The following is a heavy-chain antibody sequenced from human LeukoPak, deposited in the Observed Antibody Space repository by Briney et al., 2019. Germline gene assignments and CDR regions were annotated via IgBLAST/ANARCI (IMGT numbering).Heavy chain of an antibody. Sequence: ASVKVSCKATGYTFTSYGISWVRQAPGQGLEWMGWISAYNGNTKYAQKLQGRVTMTTDTSTSTAYMELRSLRSDDTAVYYCASVGTPTLYSYGHFDYWGQGTLVTVSS. CDR3: ASVGTPTLYSYGHFDY. CDR1: GYTFTSYG. CDR2: ISAYNGNT. V-gene: IGHV1-18*01. J-gene: IGHJ4*02. D-gene: IGHD5-18*01.